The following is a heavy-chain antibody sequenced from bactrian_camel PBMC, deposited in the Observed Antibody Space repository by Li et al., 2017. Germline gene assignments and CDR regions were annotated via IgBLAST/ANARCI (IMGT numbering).Heavy chain of an antibody. CDR1: GFTFNSHY. Sequence: VQLVESGGGLVPPGGSLRLSCVASGFTFNSHYMSWVRQAPGKGLDWVSAIKPDGSITYYSDSVKGRFTISIDVAKNTLYLQMNRLTTDDTAVYYCAAGLFADFGLGRGTQVTVS. J-gene: IGHJ4*01. D-gene: IGHD5*01. V-gene: IGHV3-2*01. CDR2: IKPDGSIT.